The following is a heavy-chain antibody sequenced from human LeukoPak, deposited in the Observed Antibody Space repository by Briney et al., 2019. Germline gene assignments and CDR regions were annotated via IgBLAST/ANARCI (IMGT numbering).Heavy chain of an antibody. CDR2: INHSGST. J-gene: IGHJ4*02. D-gene: IGHD6-19*01. Sequence: SETLSLTCAVYGGSFSGYYWGWIRQPPGKGLEWIGEINHSGSTNYNPSLKSRVTISVDTSKNQFSLKLSSVTAADTAVYYCARRDSSGWYPRDWGQGTLVTVSS. V-gene: IGHV4-34*01. CDR3: ARRDSSGWYPRD. CDR1: GGSFSGYY.